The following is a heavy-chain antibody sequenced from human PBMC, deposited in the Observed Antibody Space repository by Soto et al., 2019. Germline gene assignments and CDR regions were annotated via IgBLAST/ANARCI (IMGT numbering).Heavy chain of an antibody. Sequence: QVQLVQSGAEVKKPGASVKVSCKASGYIFTNHYIHWVRQAPGQGLEWMGIINPSGGSTNYLQKFQGRITMTRDTSTSTVYMELSRLRSEDTDVYFCARADYYDSSGFYYDCWGQGTLVTVSS. CDR1: GYIFTNHY. V-gene: IGHV1-46*01. CDR2: INPSGGST. CDR3: ARADYYDSSGFYYDC. D-gene: IGHD3-22*01. J-gene: IGHJ4*02.